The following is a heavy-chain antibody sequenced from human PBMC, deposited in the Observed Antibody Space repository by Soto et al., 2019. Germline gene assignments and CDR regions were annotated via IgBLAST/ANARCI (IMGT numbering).Heavy chain of an antibody. CDR3: AGRTIRVLRYFDWSNEY. Sequence: GGSLRLSCAASGFTFSSYAMIWVRQAPGKGLEWVSAISGSGGSTYYADSVKGRFTISRDNSKNTLYLQMNSLRAEDTAVYYCAGRTIRVLRYFDWSNEYWGQGTLVTVSS. J-gene: IGHJ4*02. D-gene: IGHD3-9*01. CDR2: ISGSGGST. CDR1: GFTFSSYA. V-gene: IGHV3-23*01.